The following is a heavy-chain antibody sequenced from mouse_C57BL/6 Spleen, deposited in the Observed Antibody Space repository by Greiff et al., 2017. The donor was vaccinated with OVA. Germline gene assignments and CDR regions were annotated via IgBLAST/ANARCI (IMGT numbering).Heavy chain of an antibody. Sequence: VQGVESGPELVKPGASVKISCKASGYSFTSYYIHWVKQRPGQGLEWIGWIYPGSGNTKYNEKFKGKATLTADISSSTAYMQLSSLTSEDSAVYYCARGENYGFDYWGQGTTLTVSS. D-gene: IGHD1-1*01. V-gene: IGHV1-66*01. CDR1: GYSFTSYY. CDR2: IYPGSGNT. CDR3: ARGENYGFDY. J-gene: IGHJ2*01.